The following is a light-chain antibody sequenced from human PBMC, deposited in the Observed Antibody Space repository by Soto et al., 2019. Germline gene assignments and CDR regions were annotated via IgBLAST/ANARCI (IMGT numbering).Light chain of an antibody. J-gene: IGKJ3*01. V-gene: IGKV1-39*01. CDR3: QQTSAAPFT. Sequence: DIQMAQSPSSLSASVGDTITITCRASRNINTYLNWYQQKPEKAPKLLIFGASSLQSGVPSRFSGSGSRTDFTLTINSLQPEDFATYCCQQTSAAPFTFGPGTKVDIK. CDR1: RNINTY. CDR2: GAS.